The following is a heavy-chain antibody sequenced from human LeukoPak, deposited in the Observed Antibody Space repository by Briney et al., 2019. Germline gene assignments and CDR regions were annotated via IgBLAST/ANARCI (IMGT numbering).Heavy chain of an antibody. J-gene: IGHJ5*02. Sequence: GESLKIYCKTSGYRFTNYWIAWVRQMPGKGLEYMGIIYPGDSDTRYSPSFQGQVTISADKSISTAYLQWSSLKASDTAMYYCARRGNWNPNGVTWFDPWGQGTLVTVSS. D-gene: IGHD1-20*01. V-gene: IGHV5-51*01. CDR3: ARRGNWNPNGVTWFDP. CDR1: GYRFTNYW. CDR2: IYPGDSDT.